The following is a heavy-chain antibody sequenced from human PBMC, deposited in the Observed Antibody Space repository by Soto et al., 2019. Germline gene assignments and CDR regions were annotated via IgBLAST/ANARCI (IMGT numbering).Heavy chain of an antibody. D-gene: IGHD2-2*02. CDR2: IKQDGSEK. V-gene: IGHV3-7*01. J-gene: IGHJ4*02. CDR3: AREGLTAIPIDY. Sequence: VQLVESGGGVVQPGRSLRPSCAASRFPFSTYGMHWVRQAPGKGLEWVANIKQDGSEKYYVDSVKGRFTISRDNAKNSLYLQMNSLRAEDTAVYYCAREGLTAIPIDYWGQGTLVTVSS. CDR1: RFPFSTYG.